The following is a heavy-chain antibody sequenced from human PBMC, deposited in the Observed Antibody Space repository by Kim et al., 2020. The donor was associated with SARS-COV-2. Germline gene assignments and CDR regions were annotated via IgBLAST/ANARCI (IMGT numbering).Heavy chain of an antibody. J-gene: IGHJ6*02. CDR3: ARNNWNYGYGMDV. V-gene: IGHV4-34*01. D-gene: IGHD1-20*01. Sequence: YNPSLKSRVTISVDTSKNQFSLKLSSVTAADTAVYYCARNNWNYGYGMDVWGQGTTVTVSS.